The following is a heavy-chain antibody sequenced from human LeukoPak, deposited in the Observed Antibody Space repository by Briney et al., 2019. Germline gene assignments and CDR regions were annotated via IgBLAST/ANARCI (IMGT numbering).Heavy chain of an antibody. V-gene: IGHV1-2*02. D-gene: IGHD5-12*01. CDR3: ARDKWLRDY. Sequence: ASVKVSCKASGYTFIDYYIHWVRQAPGQGLEWMGRINPNSGDTNYAQEFEGRVTMTRDTSIRTAYMELSRLTSDDTAVYFCARDKWLRDYWGQGTLVTVSS. CDR2: INPNSGDT. CDR1: GYTFIDYY. J-gene: IGHJ4*02.